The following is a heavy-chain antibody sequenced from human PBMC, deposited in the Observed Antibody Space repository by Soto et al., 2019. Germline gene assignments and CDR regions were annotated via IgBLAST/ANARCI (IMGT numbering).Heavy chain of an antibody. Sequence: QVQLQESGPGLVKPSQTLSLTCTVSGGSISSGGYYWSWIRQHPGKGLEWIGYIYYSGSTYYNPSLKSRVTISVDTSKNQFSLKLSSVTAADTAVYYCARVAGGDFWSGYYLNWFDPWGQGTLVTVSS. J-gene: IGHJ5*02. V-gene: IGHV4-31*03. CDR1: GGSISSGGYY. CDR3: ARVAGGDFWSGYYLNWFDP. CDR2: IYYSGST. D-gene: IGHD3-3*01.